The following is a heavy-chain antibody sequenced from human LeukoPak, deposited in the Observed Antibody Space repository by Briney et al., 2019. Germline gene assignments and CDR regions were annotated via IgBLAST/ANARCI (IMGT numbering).Heavy chain of an antibody. J-gene: IGHJ6*03. CDR1: GGSFSGYY. Sequence: MTSETLSLTCAVYGGSFSGYYWSWIRQPPGKGLEWIGEINHSGSTNYNPSLKSRVTISVDTSKNQFSLKLSSVTAADTAVYYCARRRGSGSQDYYYYYMDVWGKGTTVTISS. CDR2: INHSGST. CDR3: ARRRGSGSQDYYYYYMDV. D-gene: IGHD3-10*01. V-gene: IGHV4-34*01.